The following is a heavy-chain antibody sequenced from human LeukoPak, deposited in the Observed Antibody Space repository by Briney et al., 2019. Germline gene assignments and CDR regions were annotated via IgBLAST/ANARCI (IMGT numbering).Heavy chain of an antibody. D-gene: IGHD3-22*01. CDR2: IWNDESNK. V-gene: IGHV3-33*01. CDR3: ARKSYYFDSSAYDFDY. Sequence: PGGSLRLSCAASGFSFNSYGMHWVRQAPGKGLEWVAVIWNDESNKYYADSVKGRFTISRDNAKNSLYLQMNSLRDEDTAVYYCARKSYYFDSSAYDFDYWGQGTLSPSPQ. J-gene: IGHJ4*02. CDR1: GFSFNSYG.